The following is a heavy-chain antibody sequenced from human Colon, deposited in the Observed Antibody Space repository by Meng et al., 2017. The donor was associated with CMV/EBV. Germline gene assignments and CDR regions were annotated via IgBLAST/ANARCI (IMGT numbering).Heavy chain of an antibody. D-gene: IGHD3-3*01. V-gene: IGHV1-69*04. J-gene: IGHJ6*02. Sequence: FINYAVSWVRKAPGQGLQWMGTIIPILDRTYSAPRFQGRLTSAADKSTGTVYMELSSLRSDDTAVYYCASGDFWNGLYSYYYYSMDVWGQGTTVTVSS. CDR2: IIPILDRT. CDR3: ASGDFWNGLYSYYYYSMDV. CDR1: FINYA.